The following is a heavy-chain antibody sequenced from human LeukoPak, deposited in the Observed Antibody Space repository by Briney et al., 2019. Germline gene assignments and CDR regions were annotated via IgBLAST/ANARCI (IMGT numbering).Heavy chain of an antibody. Sequence: ASVKVSCKASGYTFTSYGISWVRQAPGQGLEWVGWMSAYNGNTNYAQKLQGRVTMTTDTSTSTAYMELRSLRSDDTAVYYCARDGGSHYYGSGSSKIDYWGQGTLVTVSS. V-gene: IGHV1-18*01. J-gene: IGHJ4*02. CDR3: ARDGGSHYYGSGSSKIDY. CDR2: MSAYNGNT. D-gene: IGHD3-10*01. CDR1: GYTFTSYG.